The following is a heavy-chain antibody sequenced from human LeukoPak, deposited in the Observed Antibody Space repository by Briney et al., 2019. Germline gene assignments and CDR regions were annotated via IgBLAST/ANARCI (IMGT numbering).Heavy chain of an antibody. CDR1: GFTFSSYS. J-gene: IGHJ4*02. CDR3: AREGDYDSSGYYSFDY. V-gene: IGHV3-48*04. D-gene: IGHD3-22*01. Sequence: GGSLRLSCAASGFTFSSYSMNWVRQAPGKGLEWVSYISSSSSTIYYADSVKGRFTISRDNVKNSLYLQMNSLRAEDTAVYYCAREGDYDSSGYYSFDYWGQGTLVTVSS. CDR2: ISSSSSTI.